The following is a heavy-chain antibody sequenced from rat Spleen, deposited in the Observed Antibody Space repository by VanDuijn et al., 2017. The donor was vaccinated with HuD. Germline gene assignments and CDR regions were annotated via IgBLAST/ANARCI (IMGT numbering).Heavy chain of an antibody. J-gene: IGHJ2*01. CDR1: GFTFSDYA. V-gene: IGHV5S10*01. Sequence: EVQLVESGGGLVQPGNSLKLSCAASGFTFSDYAMAWVRQSPKKGLEWVATIIYDGSSTYYRDSVKGRFTISRDNAKSTLYLQMDSLRSEDTATYYCATRGYGGYFDYWGQGVMVTVSS. D-gene: IGHD1-11*01. CDR3: ATRGYGGYFDY. CDR2: IIYDGSST.